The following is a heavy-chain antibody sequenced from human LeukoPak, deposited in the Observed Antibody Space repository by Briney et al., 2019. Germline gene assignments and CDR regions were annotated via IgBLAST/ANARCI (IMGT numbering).Heavy chain of an antibody. CDR1: GGSIRTHY. J-gene: IGHJ4*02. CDR3: TTHPPITY. CDR2: FYYSGST. D-gene: IGHD3-10*01. V-gene: IGHV4-59*08. Sequence: SETLSLTCSVSGGSIRTHYWNWVRQPPGKGLEWIGCFYYSGSTTYNPSLKSRVTISIDTSRSQVSLKLISVTAADTAVYYCTTHPPITYWGQGTLVTVSS.